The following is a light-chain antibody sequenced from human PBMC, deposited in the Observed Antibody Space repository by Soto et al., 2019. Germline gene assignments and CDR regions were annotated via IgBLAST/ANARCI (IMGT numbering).Light chain of an antibody. Sequence: EIVLTQSPGTLSLSPGERATLSCRASQSVSRNYLAWYQQKPGQAPRLLIYGASSRATGIPGRFSGSGSGTDFTLSISRLEPEDFAVYYCQQYGSSPITFGQGTRLEIK. CDR2: GAS. J-gene: IGKJ5*01. V-gene: IGKV3-20*01. CDR3: QQYGSSPIT. CDR1: QSVSRNY.